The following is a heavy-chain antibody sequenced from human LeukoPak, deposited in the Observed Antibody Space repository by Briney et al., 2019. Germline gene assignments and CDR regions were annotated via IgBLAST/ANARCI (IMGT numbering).Heavy chain of an antibody. CDR1: GFTFSTYD. V-gene: IGHV3-30*03. D-gene: IGHD2-15*01. CDR2: ISYDGSNK. CDR3: ARGGRLYCSGGSCYYNY. J-gene: IGHJ4*02. Sequence: GGSLRLSCAASGFTFSTYDIHWVRQAPGKGLEWVAVISYDGSNKYYADSVKGRFTISRDNSKNTLYLQMSSLRAEDTAVYYCARGGRLYCSGGSCYYNYWGQGTLVTVSS.